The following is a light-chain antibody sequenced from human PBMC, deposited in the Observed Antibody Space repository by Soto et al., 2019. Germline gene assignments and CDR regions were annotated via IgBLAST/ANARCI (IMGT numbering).Light chain of an antibody. Sequence: QSALTQPASVSGSPGQSITISCTGTSSDVGGHDSVSWYQHHPGKAPELLIYQVSNRPSGVSDRFSGAKSGNTASLTVSGLQAEDEAGYYCRSFTSGNTLLVFGTGTKLTVL. V-gene: IGLV2-14*01. CDR2: QVS. CDR1: SSDVGGHDS. CDR3: RSFTSGNTLLV. J-gene: IGLJ1*01.